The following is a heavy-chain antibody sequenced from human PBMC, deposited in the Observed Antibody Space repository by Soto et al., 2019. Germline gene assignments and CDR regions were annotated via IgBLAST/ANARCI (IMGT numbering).Heavy chain of an antibody. D-gene: IGHD3-3*01. CDR3: ARDQYDFRSGSYNYAMEV. J-gene: IGHJ6*02. V-gene: IGHV4-61*01. CDR2: SYYTGST. Sequence: SETLSLTCTVSGGSVSSESHYWSWIRQTPGKGLEWIGYSYYTGSTNYNPSLKGRVTMSVDTSRDQVSLRLRSVTRADTAVYYCARDQYDFRSGSYNYAMEVWGQGTKVTVSS. CDR1: GGSVSSESHY.